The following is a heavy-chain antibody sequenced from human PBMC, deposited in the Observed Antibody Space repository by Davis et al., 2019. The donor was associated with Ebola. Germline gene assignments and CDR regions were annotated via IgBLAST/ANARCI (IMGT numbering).Heavy chain of an antibody. Sequence: PGGSLRLSCAASGFTFSTYNMDWVRQAPGKGLEWLSVIYSGGGTYYTDSVKGRFTISRDNSRNTLYLQMNSLRAEDTAVYYCAKDVVEELWLANDYFDYWGQGTLVTVSS. V-gene: IGHV3-66*01. CDR1: GFTFSTYN. CDR2: IYSGGGT. J-gene: IGHJ4*02. D-gene: IGHD6-19*01. CDR3: AKDVVEELWLANDYFDY.